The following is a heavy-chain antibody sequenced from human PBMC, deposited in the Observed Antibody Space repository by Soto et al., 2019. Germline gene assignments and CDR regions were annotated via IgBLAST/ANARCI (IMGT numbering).Heavy chain of an antibody. CDR2: NYQGGSX. Sequence: IRQSPGKGLAWIGYNYQGGSXXFNPSLKSRVTILVDRSKNQLSLNLTSVTAADTFVYYCARDYYGMDVWGQGTTVTVSS. CDR3: ARDYYGMDV. J-gene: IGHJ6*02. V-gene: IGHV4-30-2*06.